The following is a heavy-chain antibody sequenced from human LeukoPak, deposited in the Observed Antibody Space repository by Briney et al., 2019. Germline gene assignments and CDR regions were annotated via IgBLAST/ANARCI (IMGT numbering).Heavy chain of an antibody. D-gene: IGHD3-3*01. J-gene: IGHJ4*02. Sequence: SETLSLTCTVSGGSISSYYWSWIRQPAGKGLEWIGRIYTSGSTNYNPSLKSRVTMSVDTSKNQFSLKLSSVTAADTAVYYCARDHNDFWSGYFAFDYWGQGTLVTVSS. V-gene: IGHV4-4*07. CDR2: IYTSGST. CDR1: GGSISSYY. CDR3: ARDHNDFWSGYFAFDY.